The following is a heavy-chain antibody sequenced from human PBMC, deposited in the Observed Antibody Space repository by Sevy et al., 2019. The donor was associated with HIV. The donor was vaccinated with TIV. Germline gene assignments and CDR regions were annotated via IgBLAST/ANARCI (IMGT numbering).Heavy chain of an antibody. D-gene: IGHD6-6*01. Sequence: SLKISCAASGFRFSDYAMHWVRQALGKGLEWVSGISWNSVSLDYADSVKGRFTISRDNAKNSLYLQMNRLRSEDTALYYCAKDNRPATMSNSSYYYYYGMDVWGQGTTVTVSS. CDR3: AKDNRPATMSNSSYYYYYGMDV. CDR1: GFRFSDYA. CDR2: ISWNSVSL. V-gene: IGHV3-9*01. J-gene: IGHJ6*02.